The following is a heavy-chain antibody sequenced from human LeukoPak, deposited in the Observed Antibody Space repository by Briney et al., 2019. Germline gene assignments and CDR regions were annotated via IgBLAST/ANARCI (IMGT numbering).Heavy chain of an antibody. D-gene: IGHD1-26*01. V-gene: IGHV3-15*01. CDR3: TTEVRWELVPLDH. Sequence: PGGSLRLSCAAPGFTFSNAWMSWVRQAPGKGLEWVGRIKSKTDGGTTDYAAPVKGRFTISRNDSKNTLYLQMNSLKTEDTAVYYCTTEVRWELVPLDHWGQGTLVTVSS. CDR2: IKSKTDGGTT. CDR1: GFTFSNAW. J-gene: IGHJ4*02.